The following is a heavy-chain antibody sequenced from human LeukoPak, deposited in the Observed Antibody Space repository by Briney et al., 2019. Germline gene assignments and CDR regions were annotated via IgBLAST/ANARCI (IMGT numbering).Heavy chain of an antibody. D-gene: IGHD3-3*01. CDR3: ARDLGVYYDFWSGYYSKEYYFDY. CDR1: GYTFTSYG. J-gene: IGHJ4*02. CDR2: ISAYNGNT. V-gene: IGHV1-18*01. Sequence: ASVTVSCTASGYTFTSYGISWVRQAPGQGLEWMGWISAYNGNTNYAQKLQGRVTMTTDTSTSTAYMELRSLRSDDTAVYYCARDLGVYYDFWSGYYSKEYYFDYWGQGTLVTVSS.